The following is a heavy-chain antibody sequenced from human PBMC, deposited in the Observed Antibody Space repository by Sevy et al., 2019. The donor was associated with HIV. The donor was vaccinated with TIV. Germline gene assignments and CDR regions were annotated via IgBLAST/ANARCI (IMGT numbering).Heavy chain of an antibody. CDR3: VSTRGRWLQLDY. Sequence: SETLSLTCTVSGGSVSSGSYYWSWIRQPPGKGLEWIGYIYYSGSTNYNPSLKSRVTISVDTSKNQFSLKLSSVTAADTAVYYCVSTRGRWLQLDYWGQGTLVTVSS. CDR1: GGSVSSGSYY. D-gene: IGHD3-16*01. J-gene: IGHJ4*02. CDR2: IYYSGST. V-gene: IGHV4-61*01.